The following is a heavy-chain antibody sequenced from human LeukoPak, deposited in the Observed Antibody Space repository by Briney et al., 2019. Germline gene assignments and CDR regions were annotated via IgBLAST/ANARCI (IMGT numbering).Heavy chain of an antibody. D-gene: IGHD4-11*01. CDR3: ASKTAVTTYNWFDP. J-gene: IGHJ5*02. CDR1: GGSFSGYY. V-gene: IGHV4-34*01. Sequence: SETLSLTCAVYGGSFSGYYWSWIRLPPGKGLEWIGEINHSGSTNYNPSLKSRVTISVDTSKNQFSLKLSSVTAADTAVYYCASKTAVTTYNWFDPWGQGTLVTVSS. CDR2: INHSGST.